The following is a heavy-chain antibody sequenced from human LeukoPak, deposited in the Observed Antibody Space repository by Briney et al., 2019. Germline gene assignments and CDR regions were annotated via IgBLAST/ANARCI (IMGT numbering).Heavy chain of an antibody. Sequence: SETLSPTCTVSGGSISSSSYYRGWIRQPPGKGLEWIGSIYYSGSTYYNPSLKSRVTISVDTSKNQFSLKLSSVTAADTAVYYCARLSLWLPLDYWGQGTLVTVSS. J-gene: IGHJ4*02. CDR3: ARLSLWLPLDY. CDR1: GGSISSSSYY. CDR2: IYYSGST. D-gene: IGHD5-12*01. V-gene: IGHV4-39*01.